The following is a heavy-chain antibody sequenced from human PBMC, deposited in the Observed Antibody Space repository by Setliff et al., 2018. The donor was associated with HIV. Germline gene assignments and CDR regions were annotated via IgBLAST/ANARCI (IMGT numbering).Heavy chain of an antibody. J-gene: IGHJ5*02. CDR3: ARGGASSKYLDP. CDR2: IYTNGYT. V-gene: IGHV4-61*09. CDR1: GGSISSGSYY. D-gene: IGHD2-15*01. Sequence: SETLSLTCTVSGGSISSGSYYWSWIRQPAGKGLEWIGHIYTNGYTNYNPSLKSRVTLSVDTSKNQFSLSLTSVTGADTAVYYCARGGASSKYLDPWGQGTLVTVSS.